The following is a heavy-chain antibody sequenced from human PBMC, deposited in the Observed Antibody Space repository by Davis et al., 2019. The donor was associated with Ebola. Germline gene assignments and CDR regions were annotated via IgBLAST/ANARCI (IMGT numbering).Heavy chain of an antibody. Sequence: PGGSLRLSCAASGFTFSSYWMSWVRQAPGKGLEWVANIKQDGSEKYYVDSVKGRFTISRDNAKNSLYLQMNSLRAEDTAVYYCAKDILLWFGELLNNFDYWGQGTLVTVSS. J-gene: IGHJ4*02. V-gene: IGHV3-7*01. CDR2: IKQDGSEK. CDR1: GFTFSSYW. CDR3: AKDILLWFGELLNNFDY. D-gene: IGHD3-10*01.